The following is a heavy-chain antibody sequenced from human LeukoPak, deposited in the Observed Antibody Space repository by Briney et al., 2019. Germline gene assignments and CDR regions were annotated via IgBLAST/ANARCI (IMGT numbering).Heavy chain of an antibody. V-gene: IGHV3-30*02. CDR3: AKDTVKVTTIRRVPHYMDV. CDR2: IRYDGSNK. Sequence: GGSLRLSCAASGFTFSSYGMHWVRQAPGKGLEWVSFIRYDGSNKYYADSVKGRFTISRDNSKNTLYLQVNSLRAEDTAVYYCAKDTVKVTTIRRVPHYMDVWGKGTTVTISS. CDR1: GFTFSSYG. D-gene: IGHD4-17*01. J-gene: IGHJ6*03.